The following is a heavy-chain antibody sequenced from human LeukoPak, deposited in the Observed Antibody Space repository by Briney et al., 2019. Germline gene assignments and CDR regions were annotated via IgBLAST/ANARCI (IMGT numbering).Heavy chain of an antibody. CDR1: GGSFSGYY. CDR2: INHSGST. J-gene: IGHJ4*02. D-gene: IGHD3-22*01. Sequence: SETLSLTCAVYGGSFSGYYWSWIRQPPGKGLEWIGEINHSGSTNYDPSLKSRVTISVDTSKNQFSLKLSSVTAADTAVYYCARAAREYYDSSGQYYFDYWGQGTLITVSS. CDR3: ARAAREYYDSSGQYYFDY. V-gene: IGHV4-34*01.